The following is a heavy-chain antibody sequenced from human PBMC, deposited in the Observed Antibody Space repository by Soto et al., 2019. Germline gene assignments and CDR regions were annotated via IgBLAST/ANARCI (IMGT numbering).Heavy chain of an antibody. CDR3: ARDHYYGSGSCDY. CDR1: GFTFSSYG. Sequence: QVQLVESGGGVVQLGRSLRLSCAASGFTFSSYGMHWVRQAPGKGLEWVAVIWYDGSNKYYADSVKGRFTISRDNSKNTLYLQMNSLRAEDTAVYYCARDHYYGSGSCDYWGQGTLVTVSS. J-gene: IGHJ4*02. CDR2: IWYDGSNK. D-gene: IGHD3-10*01. V-gene: IGHV3-33*01.